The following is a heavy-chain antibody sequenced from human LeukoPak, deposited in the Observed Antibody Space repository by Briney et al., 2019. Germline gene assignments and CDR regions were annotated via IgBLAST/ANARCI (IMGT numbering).Heavy chain of an antibody. V-gene: IGHV4-34*01. Sequence: SETLSLTCAVYGGSFSGYYWSWIRQPPGKGLEWIGEINHSGSTNYNPSLKSRVTISVDTSKNQFSLKLSSVTAADTAVYYCARLTVTTLLTSTSTFDYRGQGTLVTVSS. CDR2: INHSGST. CDR3: ARLTVTTLLTSTSTFDY. J-gene: IGHJ4*02. D-gene: IGHD4-17*01. CDR1: GGSFSGYY.